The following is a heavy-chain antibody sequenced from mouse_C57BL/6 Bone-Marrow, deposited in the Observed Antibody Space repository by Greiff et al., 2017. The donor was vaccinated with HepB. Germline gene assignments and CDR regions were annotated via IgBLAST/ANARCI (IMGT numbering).Heavy chain of an antibody. CDR1: GYTFTSYW. CDR3: ARNYLYAMDY. D-gene: IGHD1-1*02. J-gene: IGHJ4*01. CDR2: IDPSDSYT. V-gene: IGHV1-50*01. Sequence: QVQLQQPGAELVKPGASVKLSCKASGYTFTSYWMQWVKQGPGQGLEWIGEIDPSDSYTNYNQKFKGKATLTVDTSSSTAYMQLSSLTSEDSAVYYCARNYLYAMDYWGQGTSVTVSS.